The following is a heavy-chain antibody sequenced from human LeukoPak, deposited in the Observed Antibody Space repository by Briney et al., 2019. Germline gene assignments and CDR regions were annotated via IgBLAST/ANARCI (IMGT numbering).Heavy chain of an antibody. Sequence: GGSLRLSRAASGFTFSSYSMNWVRQAPGKGLEWVSPISSSSSYIYYADSEKRRFTISRDNAKNSLYLQMNSLRAEDTAVYYCANYYDSSGLRYWGQGTLVTVSS. CDR2: ISSSSSYI. CDR3: ANYYDSSGLRY. V-gene: IGHV3-21*01. CDR1: GFTFSSYS. J-gene: IGHJ4*02. D-gene: IGHD3-22*01.